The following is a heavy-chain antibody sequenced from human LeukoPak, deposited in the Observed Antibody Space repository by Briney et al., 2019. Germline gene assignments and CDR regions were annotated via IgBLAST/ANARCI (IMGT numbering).Heavy chain of an antibody. V-gene: IGHV3-74*01. CDR3: SRSLADYFDSSGYSAY. J-gene: IGHJ4*02. D-gene: IGHD3-22*01. Sequence: PGGSLRLSCAASGFTFSTYWMHWVRQAPGKGLVWVSRINSDGSGTSYADSVKGRFTISRDNAKNTLYLQMNSLRAEDTAVYYCSRSLADYFDSSGYSAYWGQGTLVTVSS. CDR2: INSDGSGT. CDR1: GFTFSTYW.